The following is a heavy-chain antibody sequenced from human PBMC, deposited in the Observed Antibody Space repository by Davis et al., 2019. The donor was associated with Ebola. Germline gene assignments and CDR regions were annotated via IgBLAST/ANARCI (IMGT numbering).Heavy chain of an antibody. V-gene: IGHV1-69*06. CDR3: ASPNQYYQNAMDA. CDR2: FIPIFDRT. J-gene: IGHJ6*02. CDR1: GGTFSYA. Sequence: AASVKVSCKTSGGTFSYAISWVRQAPGQGLEWMGGFIPIFDRTNYAQKFQGRVTITADKSTATAYLELRSLGSDDTAVYYCASPNQYYQNAMDAWGQGTTVTVSS. D-gene: IGHD3-10*01.